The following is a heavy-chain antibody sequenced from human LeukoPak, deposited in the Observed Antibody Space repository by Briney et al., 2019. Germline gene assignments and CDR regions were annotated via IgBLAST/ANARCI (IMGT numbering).Heavy chain of an antibody. CDR3: ARDYYGSGKYYYYGMDV. CDR1: GVSISSGDYY. CDR2: IYYSGST. Sequence: ESSQTLSLTCTVSGVSISSGDYYWRWLRQPAGKGLEWIVYIYYSGSTYYNPSLKSRFTISVDTSKNQFSLKLSSVTAADTAVYYCARDYYGSGKYYYYGMDVWGKGTTVTVSS. J-gene: IGHJ6*04. D-gene: IGHD3-10*01. V-gene: IGHV4-30-4*01.